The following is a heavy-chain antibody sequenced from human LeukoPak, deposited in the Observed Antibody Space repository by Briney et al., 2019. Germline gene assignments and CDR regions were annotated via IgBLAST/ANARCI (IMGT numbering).Heavy chain of an antibody. Sequence: GGSLRLSCAASGFTFSSYWMSWVRQAPGKGLEWVANIKKDGSGKYYVDSAKGRFAISRDNAKNSLYLQMNNLRAEDTAVYYCARDNDRKDDSWGQGTLVTVSS. CDR2: IKKDGSGK. D-gene: IGHD3-16*01. CDR1: GFTFSSYW. J-gene: IGHJ5*02. V-gene: IGHV3-7*01. CDR3: ARDNDRKDDS.